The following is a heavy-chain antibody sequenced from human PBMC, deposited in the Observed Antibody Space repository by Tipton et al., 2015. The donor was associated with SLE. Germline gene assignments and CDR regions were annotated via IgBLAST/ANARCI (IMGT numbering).Heavy chain of an antibody. CDR1: GFTFSSYA. Sequence: QLVQSGGGVVQPGRSLRLSCAASGFTFSSYAMHWVRQAPGKGLEWVAVISYDGSNKYYADSVKGRFTISRDNSKNTLYLQMNSLRAEDTAVYYCARDRDIYSGYAYFDYWGQGTLVTVSS. V-gene: IGHV3-30*04. J-gene: IGHJ4*02. D-gene: IGHD5-12*01. CDR3: ARDRDIYSGYAYFDY. CDR2: ISYDGSNK.